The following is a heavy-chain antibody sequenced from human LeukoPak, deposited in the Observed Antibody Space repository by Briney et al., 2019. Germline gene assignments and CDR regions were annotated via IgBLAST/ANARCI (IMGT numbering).Heavy chain of an antibody. J-gene: IGHJ4*02. D-gene: IGHD3-22*01. Sequence: PGESLKISCKGSGYSFTSYWIGWVRQMPGKGLEWIGVIYPVDSDTRYSPSFQGQVTISADKSISTAYLQWSSLKASDTAMYYCATNTYDSSGPKRWPFDYWGQGTLVTVSS. CDR3: ATNTYDSSGPKRWPFDY. CDR1: GYSFTSYW. V-gene: IGHV5-51*01. CDR2: IYPVDSDT.